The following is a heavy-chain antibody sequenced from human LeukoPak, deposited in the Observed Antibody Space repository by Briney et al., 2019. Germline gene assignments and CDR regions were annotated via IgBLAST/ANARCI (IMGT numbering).Heavy chain of an antibody. CDR1: GYTFTSHY. CDR2: INPSGSST. V-gene: IGHV1-46*01. CDR3: ARGSYSNRYYFDY. D-gene: IGHD4-11*01. J-gene: IGHJ4*02. Sequence: ASVKVSCKASGYTFTSHYMHWVRQAPGQGLEWMGLINPSGSSTLYAQKFQGRVTITADKSTSTAYMELSSLRSEDTAVYYCARGSYSNRYYFDYWGQGTLVTVSS.